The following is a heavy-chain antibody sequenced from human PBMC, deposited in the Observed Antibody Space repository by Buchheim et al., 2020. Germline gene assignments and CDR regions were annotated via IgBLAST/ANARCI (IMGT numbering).Heavy chain of an antibody. CDR1: GASISSRNW. CDR3: AKTGAQGYLEY. V-gene: IGHV4-4*02. J-gene: IGHJ4*02. CDR2: IYQSGTT. D-gene: IGHD6-13*01. Sequence: QVQLQESGPGLVKPSGTLSLTCSVSGASISSRNWWTWVRQSPGKGLEWIGEIYQSGTTNYNPSLKSRVTISTDKSKNQFSLKVNSVTAADTAVFYCAKTGAQGYLEYWGQG.